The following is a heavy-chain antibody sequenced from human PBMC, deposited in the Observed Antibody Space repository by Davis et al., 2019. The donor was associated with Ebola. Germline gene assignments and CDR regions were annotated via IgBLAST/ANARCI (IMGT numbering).Heavy chain of an antibody. J-gene: IGHJ5*02. V-gene: IGHV3-7*01. Sequence: PGGSLRLSCAASGFTFSSYWMSWVRQAPGKGLEWVANIKQDGSEKYYVDSVKGRFTISRDNAKNSLYLQMNSLRAEDTAVYYCARDYGVGQQLAYQFDPWGQGTLVTVSS. D-gene: IGHD6-13*01. CDR3: ARDYGVGQQLAYQFDP. CDR1: GFTFSSYW. CDR2: IKQDGSEK.